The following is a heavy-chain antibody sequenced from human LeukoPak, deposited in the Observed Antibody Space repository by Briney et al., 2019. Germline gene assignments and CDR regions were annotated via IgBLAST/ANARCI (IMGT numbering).Heavy chain of an antibody. Sequence: ASVKVSCKASGGTFSSYAISWVRQAPGQGLEWMGGMIPIFGTANYAQKFQGRVTITTDESTSTAYMELSSLRSEDTAVYYCARNRYYDFWSGSMAGNFAYWGQGTLVTVSS. CDR2: MIPIFGTA. CDR1: GGTFSSYA. J-gene: IGHJ4*02. V-gene: IGHV1-69*05. D-gene: IGHD3-3*01. CDR3: ARNRYYDFWSGSMAGNFAY.